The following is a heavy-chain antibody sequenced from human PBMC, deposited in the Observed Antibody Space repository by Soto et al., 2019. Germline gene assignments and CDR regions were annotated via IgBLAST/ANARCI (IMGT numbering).Heavy chain of an antibody. J-gene: IGHJ6*02. CDR3: ARSGPTVTTSYSYYCMGV. CDR1: GYTFTSYG. CDR2: ISAYNVNT. Sequence: QVQLVQSGAEVKKPGASVKVSCKASGYTFTSYGISWVRQAPGQELEWMGWISAYNVNTNYAQNLQGRVTMTTDTSTSTAYMELRSLRSDDTAVYYCARSGPTVTTSYSYYCMGVWGQGTTVTVAS. V-gene: IGHV1-18*04. D-gene: IGHD4-17*01.